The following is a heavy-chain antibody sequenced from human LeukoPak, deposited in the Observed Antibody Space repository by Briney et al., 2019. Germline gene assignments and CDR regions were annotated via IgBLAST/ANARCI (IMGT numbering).Heavy chain of an antibody. V-gene: IGHV3-48*04. D-gene: IGHD3-10*01. J-gene: IGHJ4*02. CDR3: AKATVDAYYYGSGSYYPFDY. CDR1: GFSFSTYS. Sequence: GGSLRLSCAASGFSFSTYSMNWVRQAPGKGLEWVSYISSSSSTIYYADSVKGRFTISRDNAKNSLYLQMNSLRAEDTAVYYCAKATVDAYYYGSGSYYPFDYWGQGTLVTVSS. CDR2: ISSSSSTI.